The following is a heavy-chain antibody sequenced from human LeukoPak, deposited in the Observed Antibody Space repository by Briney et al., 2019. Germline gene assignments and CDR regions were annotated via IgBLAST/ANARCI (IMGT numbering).Heavy chain of an antibody. CDR1: GFTFSGYS. CDR3: ARLVAVAGFDY. D-gene: IGHD6-19*01. J-gene: IGHJ4*02. V-gene: IGHV3-48*04. Sequence: GGSLRLSCAASGFTFSGYSMNWVRQAPGKGLEWVSYISSSGSTIYYADSVKGRFTISRDNAKNSLYLQMNSLRAEDTAVYYCARLVAVAGFDYWGQGTLVTVSS. CDR2: ISSSGSTI.